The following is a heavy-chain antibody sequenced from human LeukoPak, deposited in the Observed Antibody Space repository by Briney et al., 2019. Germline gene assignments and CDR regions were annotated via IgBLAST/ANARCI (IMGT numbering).Heavy chain of an antibody. J-gene: IGHJ4*02. D-gene: IGHD6-19*01. Sequence: SETLSLTCTVSGGSISSYYWSWIRQPPGKGLEWIGYIYYSGSTNYNPSLKSRVTISVDTSKNQFSLKLSSVTAADTAVYYCARDSPLYSSGNGLDYWGQGTLVTVSS. CDR3: ARDSPLYSSGNGLDY. CDR2: IYYSGST. CDR1: GGSISSYY. V-gene: IGHV4-59*12.